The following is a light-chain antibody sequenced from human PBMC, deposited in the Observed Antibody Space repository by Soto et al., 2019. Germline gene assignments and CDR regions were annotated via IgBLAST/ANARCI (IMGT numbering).Light chain of an antibody. CDR2: RAS. Sequence: DIQMTQSPSSLSASVGDRVTITCRASQIINTWLAWYQQKPGKAPKLLIYRASNLVNGVPSRFSGSGSGTEFTLNISSLQPDDFSIYYCQQNETYSGTFGPGTKVDL. CDR1: QIINTW. V-gene: IGKV1-5*03. CDR3: QQNETYSGT. J-gene: IGKJ3*01.